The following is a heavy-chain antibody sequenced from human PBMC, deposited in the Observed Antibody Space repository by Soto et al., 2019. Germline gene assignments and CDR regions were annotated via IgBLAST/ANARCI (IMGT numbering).Heavy chain of an antibody. CDR1: GYTFTSYD. Sequence: QVQLVQSGAEVKKPGASVKVSCKASGYTFTSYDINWVRQATGQGLEWMGWMNPNSGNTGYAQKFQGRVTMTRNTSISTAYMELSSLRSEDTAVYYCAGGKSSWYSNWFDPWGQGTLVTVSS. CDR3: AGGKSSWYSNWFDP. V-gene: IGHV1-8*01. CDR2: MNPNSGNT. J-gene: IGHJ5*02. D-gene: IGHD6-13*01.